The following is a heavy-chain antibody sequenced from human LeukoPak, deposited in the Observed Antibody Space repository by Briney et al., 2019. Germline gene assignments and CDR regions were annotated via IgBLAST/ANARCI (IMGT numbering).Heavy chain of an antibody. D-gene: IGHD2-15*01. CDR3: AREAGGYCSGGSCSRREAFDI. J-gene: IGHJ3*02. CDR1: GFTFDDYG. V-gene: IGHV3-20*04. CDR2: INWNGGST. Sequence: RSGGSLRLSCAVSGFTFDDYGMSWVRQAPGKGLEWVSGINWNGGSTGYADSVKGRFTISRDNAKNSLYLQMNSLRAEDTALYYCAREAGGYCSGGSCSRREAFDIWGQGTMVTVSS.